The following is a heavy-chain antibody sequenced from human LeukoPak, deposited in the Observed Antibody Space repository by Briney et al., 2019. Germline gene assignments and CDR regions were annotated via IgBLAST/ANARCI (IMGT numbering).Heavy chain of an antibody. D-gene: IGHD3-3*01. V-gene: IGHV3-74*01. Sequence: SGGSLRLSCAASGFTFSDFWMHWVRQAPGKGLVWVSRINTDGSSTRYADSVKGRFTISRDNAKNTLYLQMNSLKTEDTAVYYCTIDHRTIYGVVFPDYWGQGTLVTVSS. CDR2: INTDGSST. CDR3: TIDHRTIYGVVFPDY. CDR1: GFTFSDFW. J-gene: IGHJ4*02.